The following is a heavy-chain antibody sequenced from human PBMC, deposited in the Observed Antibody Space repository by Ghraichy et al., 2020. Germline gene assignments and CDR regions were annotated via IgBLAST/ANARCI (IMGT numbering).Heavy chain of an antibody. D-gene: IGHD4-23*01. Sequence: GESLNISCAASGFTFSNAWMSWVRQAPGKGLEWVGRIKSKTDGGTTDYAAPVKGRFTISRDDSKNTLYLQMNSLKTEDTAVYYCTTDLVVTPGYWGQGTLVTVSS. J-gene: IGHJ4*02. CDR1: GFTFSNAW. CDR3: TTDLVVTPGY. V-gene: IGHV3-15*01. CDR2: IKSKTDGGTT.